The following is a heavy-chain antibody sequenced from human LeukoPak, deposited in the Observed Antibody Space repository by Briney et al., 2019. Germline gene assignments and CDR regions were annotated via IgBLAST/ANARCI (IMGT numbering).Heavy chain of an antibody. D-gene: IGHD6-13*01. CDR3: ARVAYSSSWYLGGAFDI. J-gene: IGHJ3*02. Sequence: PSETLSLTCTVSGGSISRYYWSWIRQPPGKGLEWIGQIYSSGSTNYNPSLKSRVTISVDTSKNQFSLKLSSVTAADTAVYYCARVAYSSSWYLGGAFDIWGQGTMVTVSS. V-gene: IGHV4-59*01. CDR1: GGSISRYY. CDR2: IYSSGST.